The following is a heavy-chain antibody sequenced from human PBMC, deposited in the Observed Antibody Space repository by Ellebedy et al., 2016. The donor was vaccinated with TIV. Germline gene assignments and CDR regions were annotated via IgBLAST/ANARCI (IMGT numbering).Heavy chain of an antibody. CDR1: GIRFGDFF. J-gene: IGHJ4*02. V-gene: IGHV3-23*01. CDR3: REGHYSDV. Sequence: GGSLRLSXAPSGIRFGDFFMSRVRQAPGRGLQWVSTISAGGDDTYLADSVKGRFTISRDNSRNILYLQMSSLRDEDSAIYYCREGHYSDVWGQGTQVTVSA. CDR2: ISAGGDDT.